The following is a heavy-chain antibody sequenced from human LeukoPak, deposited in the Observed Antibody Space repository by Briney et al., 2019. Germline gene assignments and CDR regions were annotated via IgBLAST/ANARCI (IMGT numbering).Heavy chain of an antibody. J-gene: IGHJ6*03. CDR2: IIPIFGTA. D-gene: IGHD1-7*01. Sequence: SVKVSCTASGGTFSSYAISWVRQAPGQGLEWMGGIIPIFGTANYAQKFQGRVTITTDESTSTAYMELSSLRSEDTAVYYCARDGATGTTLDYYYYMDVWGKGTTVTVSS. CDR3: ARDGATGTTLDYYYYMDV. CDR1: GGTFSSYA. V-gene: IGHV1-69*05.